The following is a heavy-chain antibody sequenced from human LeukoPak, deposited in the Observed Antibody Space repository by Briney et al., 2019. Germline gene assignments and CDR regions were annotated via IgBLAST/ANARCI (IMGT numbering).Heavy chain of an antibody. Sequence: SETLSLTCTVSGYSIRNGYNWGWIRQSPGKGLEWIGSIYQSGSTYDNPSLKSRVTISLDTSRNQFSLKLNSVTAADTAVYYCAKSNGYGLVDIWGQGTMVAVSS. CDR3: AKSNGYGLVDI. J-gene: IGHJ3*02. CDR1: GYSIRNGYN. V-gene: IGHV4-38-2*02. D-gene: IGHD3-10*01. CDR2: IYQSGST.